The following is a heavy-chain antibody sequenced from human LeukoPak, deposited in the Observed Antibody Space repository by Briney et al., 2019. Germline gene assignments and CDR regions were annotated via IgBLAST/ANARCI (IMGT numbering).Heavy chain of an antibody. CDR2: IIPIFGTA. CDR1: GGTFSSYA. V-gene: IGHV1-69*01. J-gene: IGHJ4*02. Sequence: SVKVSCKASGGTFSSYAISWVRQAPGQGLEWMGGIIPIFGTANYAQKFQGRVTITADESTSTAYMELSSLRSEDTAVYYCASSEYYDSSGYYGEVFDYWGQGTLVTVSS. D-gene: IGHD3-22*01. CDR3: ASSEYYDSSGYYGEVFDY.